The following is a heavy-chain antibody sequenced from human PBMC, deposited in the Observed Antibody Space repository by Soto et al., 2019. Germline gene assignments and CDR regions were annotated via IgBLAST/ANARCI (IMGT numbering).Heavy chain of an antibody. CDR3: ARDPVDLFGYMDV. D-gene: IGHD6-25*01. CDR1: EGTFSSYS. CDR2: IIPLLGTA. V-gene: IGHV1-69*08. J-gene: IGHJ6*02. Sequence: ASVKVSCKASEGTFSSYSITWVRQAPGQRLEWMGEIIPLLGTANYAQKFQGRVAITGDKSTSTIYMGLSSLRSDDTAVYYCARDPVDLFGYMDVWGQGTTVTVSS.